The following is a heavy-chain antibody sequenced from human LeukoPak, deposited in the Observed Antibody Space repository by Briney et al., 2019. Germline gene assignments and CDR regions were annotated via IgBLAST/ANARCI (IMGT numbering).Heavy chain of an antibody. V-gene: IGHV3-74*03. CDR1: GFTFSNYW. CDR2: INPDGSST. Sequence: GGSLRLSCAASGFTFSNYWMHWVGQAPGKGLVWVSRINPDGSSTTYADSVKGRFTVSRDNAKNTLYLQMNSLRAEDTAVYYCARVPRNYYGSGSALDYWGQGTRVTVPA. CDR3: ARVPRNYYGSGSALDY. D-gene: IGHD3-10*01. J-gene: IGHJ4*02.